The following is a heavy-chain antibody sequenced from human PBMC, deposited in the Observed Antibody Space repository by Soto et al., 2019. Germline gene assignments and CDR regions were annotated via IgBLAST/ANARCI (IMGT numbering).Heavy chain of an antibody. CDR1: GGTFNTYA. V-gene: IGHV1-69*19. CDR3: AREVQVHTPAFVY. J-gene: IGHJ4*02. D-gene: IGHD3-10*01. Sequence: QVQLVQSGAEMKKPGSSVKVSCQSSGGTFNTYAMNWVRQAPGQGPEWMGDISPMFGAANYAPKVQGRVTITADESTGTSYMPLSSLTSEDTALYFCAREVQVHTPAFVYWGQGTLVTVSS. CDR2: ISPMFGAA.